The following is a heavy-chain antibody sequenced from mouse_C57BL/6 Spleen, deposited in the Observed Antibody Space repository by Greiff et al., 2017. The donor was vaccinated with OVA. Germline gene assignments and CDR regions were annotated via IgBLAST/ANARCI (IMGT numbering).Heavy chain of an antibody. V-gene: IGHV1-66*01. CDR3: ARDYGSSYLFSY. CDR2: IYPGSGNT. J-gene: IGHJ3*01. Sequence: QVQLQQSGPELVKPGASVKISCKASGYSFTSYYIHWVKQRPGQGLEWIGWIYPGSGNTKYNEKFKGKATLTADTSSSTAYMQLSSLTSEDSAVYYCARDYGSSYLFSYWGQGTLVTVSA. D-gene: IGHD1-1*01. CDR1: GYSFTSYY.